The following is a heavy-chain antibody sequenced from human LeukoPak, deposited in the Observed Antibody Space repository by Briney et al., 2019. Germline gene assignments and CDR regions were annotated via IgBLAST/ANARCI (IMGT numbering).Heavy chain of an antibody. CDR1: GFTFSSYS. Sequence: PGGSLRLSCAASGFTFSSYSINWVRQAPGKGLEWVSSISSSSSYIYYADSVKGRFTISRDNAKNSLYLQMNSLRAEDTAVYYCARDQAVAAAGTLFDYWGQGTLVTVSS. D-gene: IGHD6-13*01. CDR3: ARDQAVAAAGTLFDY. CDR2: ISSSSSYI. J-gene: IGHJ4*02. V-gene: IGHV3-21*01.